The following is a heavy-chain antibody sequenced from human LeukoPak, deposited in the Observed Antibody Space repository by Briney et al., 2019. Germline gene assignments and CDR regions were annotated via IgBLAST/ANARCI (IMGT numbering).Heavy chain of an antibody. CDR3: ARDLLWSRGMDV. Sequence: SETLSLTCTVSGGSISSGGYYWSWIRQHPGEGLEWIGYIYYSGSTYYNPSLKSRVTISVDTSKNQFSLKLSSVTAADTAVYYCARDLLWSRGMDVWGQGTTVTVSS. D-gene: IGHD2-2*01. CDR2: IYYSGST. V-gene: IGHV4-31*03. J-gene: IGHJ6*02. CDR1: GGSISSGGYY.